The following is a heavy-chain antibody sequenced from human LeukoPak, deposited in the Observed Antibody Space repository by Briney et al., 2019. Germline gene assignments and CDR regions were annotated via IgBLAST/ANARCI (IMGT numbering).Heavy chain of an antibody. D-gene: IGHD6-19*01. CDR1: GYTFTSYD. Sequence: GASVKVSCKASGYTFTSYDINWVRQATGQGLEWMGWMNPNSGNTGYAQKFQGRVTITRNTSISTAYMELSSLRSEDTAVYYCARAVAGRTYYYYYMDVWGKGTTVTVSS. J-gene: IGHJ6*03. V-gene: IGHV1-8*03. CDR3: ARAVAGRTYYYYYMDV. CDR2: MNPNSGNT.